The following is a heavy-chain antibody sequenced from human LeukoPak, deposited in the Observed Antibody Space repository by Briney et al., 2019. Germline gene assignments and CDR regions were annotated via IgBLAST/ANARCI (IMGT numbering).Heavy chain of an antibody. D-gene: IGHD4-23*01. CDR2: ITPSGGST. CDR3: ARENGNSGFDY. J-gene: IGHJ4*02. CDR1: GYTFARYY. Sequence: ASVKVSCKASGYTFARYYIHWVRQAPGQGLEWMGIITPSGGSTSYAQMFQGRVTMTRDTSPSTVYMELSSLRSEDTAVYYCARENGNSGFDYWGQGTLVTVSS. V-gene: IGHV1-46*01.